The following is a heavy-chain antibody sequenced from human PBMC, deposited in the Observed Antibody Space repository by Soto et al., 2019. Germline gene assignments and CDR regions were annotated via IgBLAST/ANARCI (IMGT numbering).Heavy chain of an antibody. CDR1: GFTFSSYS. CDR2: ISSSGSST. Sequence: GGSLRLSCAASGFTFSSYSMNWVRQAPGKGLEWVSYISSSGSSTYYADSVKGRFTISRDNSKNTLYLQMNSLRDEDTAVYYCAKDNDRGVINYFDYWGQGTLVTVSS. J-gene: IGHJ4*02. D-gene: IGHD3-10*02. V-gene: IGHV3-48*02. CDR3: AKDNDRGVINYFDY.